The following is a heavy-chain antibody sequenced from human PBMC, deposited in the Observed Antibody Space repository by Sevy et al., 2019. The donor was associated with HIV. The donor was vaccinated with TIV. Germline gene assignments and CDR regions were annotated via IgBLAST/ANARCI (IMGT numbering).Heavy chain of an antibody. V-gene: IGHV4-4*07. CDR1: GGSISSYY. Sequence: SETLSLTCTVSGGSISSYYWSWIRQPAGKGLEWIGRIYTSGSTNYNPSLKSRVTMSVDTSKNQFSLKLSSVTAADTAVHYCARGGAYCSGGSCSDTIDYWGQGTLVTVSS. D-gene: IGHD2-15*01. CDR2: IYTSGST. CDR3: ARGGAYCSGGSCSDTIDY. J-gene: IGHJ4*02.